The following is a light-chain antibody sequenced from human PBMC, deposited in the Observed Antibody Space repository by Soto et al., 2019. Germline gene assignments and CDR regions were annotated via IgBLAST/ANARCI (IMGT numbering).Light chain of an antibody. CDR2: GAS. CDR1: QSVRGN. Sequence: EIVMTQSPATLSVSPGERATLSCRASQSVRGNLAWYQQRPGQSPRLLIYGASSRATGIPARFSGSGSGTDFTLTISRLEPEDFAVYYCQQYGSSPLTFGGGTRWIS. CDR3: QQYGSSPLT. J-gene: IGKJ4*01. V-gene: IGKV3-15*01.